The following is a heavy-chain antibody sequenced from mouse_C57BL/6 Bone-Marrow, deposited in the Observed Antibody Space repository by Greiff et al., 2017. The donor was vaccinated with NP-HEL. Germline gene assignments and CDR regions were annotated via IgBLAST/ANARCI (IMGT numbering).Heavy chain of an antibody. CDR3: ARSDSSNTSGYIDY. CDR2: INPGSGGT. CDR1: GYAFTNYL. Sequence: QVQLKESGAELVRPGTSVKVSCKASGYAFTNYLIEWVKQRPGQGLEWIGVINPGSGGTNYNEKFKGKATLTADKSSSTAYMQLSSLTSEDSAVYLCARSDSSNTSGYIDYWGQGTTLTVSS. J-gene: IGHJ2*01. V-gene: IGHV1-54*01. D-gene: IGHD3-1*01.